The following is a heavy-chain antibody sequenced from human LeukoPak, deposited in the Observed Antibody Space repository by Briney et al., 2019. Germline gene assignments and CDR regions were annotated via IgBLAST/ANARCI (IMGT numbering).Heavy chain of an antibody. CDR2: ISAYNGNT. D-gene: IGHD3-10*01. V-gene: IGHV1-18*04. J-gene: IGHJ5*02. CDR1: GYTFTSYG. Sequence: ASVKVSYKASGYTFTSYGISWVRQAPGQGLEWMGWISAYNGNTNYAQKLQGRVTMTTDTSTRTAYMELRSLRSDDPAVYYCARDSLYGSGNTNWFDPWGQGTLVTVSS. CDR3: ARDSLYGSGNTNWFDP.